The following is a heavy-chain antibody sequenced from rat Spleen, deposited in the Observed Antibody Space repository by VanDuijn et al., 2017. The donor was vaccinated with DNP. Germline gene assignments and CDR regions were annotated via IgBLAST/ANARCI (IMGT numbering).Heavy chain of an antibody. V-gene: IGHV5-25*01. J-gene: IGHJ3*01. CDR2: ITNGGGTT. CDR1: GFTFSYYY. CDR3: IRDTAS. D-gene: IGHD2-2*01. Sequence: EVQLVESGGGLVQPGRSLKLSCAASGFTFSYYYMVWVRQAPTKGLEWVASITNGGGTTYYRDSVKGRFTISRDNGKSTLYLQMDSLRSEDTATYYCIRDTASWGQGTLVTVSS.